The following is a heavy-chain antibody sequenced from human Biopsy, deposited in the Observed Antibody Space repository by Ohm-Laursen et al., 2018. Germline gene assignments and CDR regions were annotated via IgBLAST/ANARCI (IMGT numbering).Heavy chain of an antibody. V-gene: IGHV1-24*01. CDR2: FAPENGKA. Sequence: SVKVSCKVSGYTLTDLSMHWVRQAPGKGLEWMGGFAPENGKAIYAQKLQGRVTMTEDTSTDTAYMELSNLRSEDTAVYYCAGDINNWNVNYWGQGTLVIVSS. J-gene: IGHJ4*02. CDR1: GYTLTDLS. D-gene: IGHD1-20*01. CDR3: AGDINNWNVNY.